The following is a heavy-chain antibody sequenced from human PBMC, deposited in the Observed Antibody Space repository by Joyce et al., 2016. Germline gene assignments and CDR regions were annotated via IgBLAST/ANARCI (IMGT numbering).Heavy chain of an antibody. V-gene: IGHV3-7*04. Sequence: EVQLVESGGGFVPPGGSLRLSCAASGFTFSADWMDWVRQTPGKGLEWVANINPDGSEKYYVASVKGRFTISRDNAKNTLDLQMNSLRVEDTAVYFCVRNRGWFKYDTWGQGTKVTVSS. D-gene: IGHD2/OR15-2a*01. CDR2: INPDGSEK. CDR1: GFTFSADW. CDR3: VRNRGWFKYDT. J-gene: IGHJ3*02.